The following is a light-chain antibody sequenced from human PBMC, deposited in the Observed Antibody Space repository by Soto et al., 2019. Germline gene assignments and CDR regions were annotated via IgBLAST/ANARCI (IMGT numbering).Light chain of an antibody. CDR1: QGIRND. J-gene: IGKJ4*01. CDR3: LHHNSYPPLT. V-gene: IGKV1-17*01. CDR2: AAS. Sequence: DIQMTQSPSSLSASVGDRVTITCRASQGIRNDLGWYQQKPGKAPKRLIYAASRLQSGVPSRFSGSGSGTEFTLTTSGPQPKDFAPSYCLHHNSYPPLTFGGGTKVEIK.